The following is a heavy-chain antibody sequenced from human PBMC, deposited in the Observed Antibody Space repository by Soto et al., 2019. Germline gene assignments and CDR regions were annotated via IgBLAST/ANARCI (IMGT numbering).Heavy chain of an antibody. V-gene: IGHV3-23*01. CDR2: ISGSGGST. CDR1: GFTFSSYA. CDR3: VKDSLLAAAGPHYYDY. J-gene: IGHJ4*02. D-gene: IGHD6-13*01. Sequence: GGSLRLSCAASGFTFSSYAMSWVRQAPGKGLEWVSAISGSGGSTYYADSVKGRFTISRDNSKNTLYLQMNSLRAEDTAVYYCVKDSLLAAAGPHYYDYWGQGTLVTGSA.